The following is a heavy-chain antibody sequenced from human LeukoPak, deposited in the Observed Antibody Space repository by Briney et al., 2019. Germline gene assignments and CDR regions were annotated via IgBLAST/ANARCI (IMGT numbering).Heavy chain of an antibody. J-gene: IGHJ4*02. Sequence: GGSLRLSCAASGFPFSSYGMSWVRQAPGKGLEWVSAMSGSGGSTYYADSVKGRFTISRDNSKNTLCLQMNSLRAEDTAVYYCAMSIGANYYDSSGYSPFDFWGQGTLVTVSS. CDR3: AMSIGANYYDSSGYSPFDF. CDR2: MSGSGGST. V-gene: IGHV3-23*01. D-gene: IGHD3-22*01. CDR1: GFPFSSYG.